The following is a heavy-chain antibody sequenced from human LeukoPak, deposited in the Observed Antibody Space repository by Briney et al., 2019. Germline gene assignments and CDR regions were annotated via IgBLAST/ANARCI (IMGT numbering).Heavy chain of an antibody. CDR3: TKGRGNYYSDY. V-gene: IGHV3-49*04. CDR2: IRSKAYGGIA. Sequence: GGSLRLSCTASGFTFADYAMSWVRQAPGKGLEWVGFIRSKAYGGIAEYAASVKGRFTISRDDSKSIAYLQMNSLKTEDTAVYYCTKGRGNYYSDYWGQGTLVTVSS. D-gene: IGHD1-26*01. CDR1: GFTFADYA. J-gene: IGHJ4*02.